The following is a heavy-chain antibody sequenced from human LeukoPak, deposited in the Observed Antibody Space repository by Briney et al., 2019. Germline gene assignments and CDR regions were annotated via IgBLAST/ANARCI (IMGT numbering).Heavy chain of an antibody. Sequence: SVKVSCKASGGTFSSYAISWVRQAPGQGLEWMGGIIPIFGTANYAQKFQGRVTITTDESTSTAYMELSSLRSEDTAVYYCASGDGSGSYSPYYYYMDVWGKGTTVTVSS. D-gene: IGHD3-10*01. V-gene: IGHV1-69*05. J-gene: IGHJ6*03. CDR1: GGTFSSYA. CDR2: IIPIFGTA. CDR3: ASGDGSGSYSPYYYYMDV.